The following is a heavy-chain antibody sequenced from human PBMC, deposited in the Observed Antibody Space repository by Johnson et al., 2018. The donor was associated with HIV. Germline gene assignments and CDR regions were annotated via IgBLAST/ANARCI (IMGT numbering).Heavy chain of an antibody. Sequence: VQLVESGGGLVLPGRSLRLSCAASGFTFDDYAMQWVRHAPGKGLEWVSGISWNSGSIGYADSVKGRFTISRDNSKNTLYLQMNSLRAEDTALYYCARDLYYGSGSSVAFDIWGQGTMVTVSS. CDR1: GFTFDDYA. J-gene: IGHJ3*02. V-gene: IGHV3-9*01. CDR3: ARDLYYGSGSSVAFDI. D-gene: IGHD3-10*01. CDR2: ISWNSGSI.